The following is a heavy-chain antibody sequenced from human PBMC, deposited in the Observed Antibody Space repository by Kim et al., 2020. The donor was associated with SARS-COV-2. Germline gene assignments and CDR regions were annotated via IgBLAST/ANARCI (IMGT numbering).Heavy chain of an antibody. J-gene: IGHJ6*02. CDR3: ARAKVVVITTLYYGMDV. V-gene: IGHV4-4*02. D-gene: IGHD3-22*01. CDR1: GGSISSSNW. CDR2: IYHSGST. Sequence: SETLSLTCAVSGGSISSSNWWSWVRQPPGKGLEWIGEIYHSGSTNYNPSLKSRVTISVDKSKNQFSLKLSSVTAADTAVYYCARAKVVVITTLYYGMDVWGQGTMVTVSS.